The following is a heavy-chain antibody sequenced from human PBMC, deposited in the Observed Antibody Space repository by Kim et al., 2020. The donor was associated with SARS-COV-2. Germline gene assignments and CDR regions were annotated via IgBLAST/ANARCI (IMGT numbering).Heavy chain of an antibody. V-gene: IGHV3-33*01. D-gene: IGHD3-22*01. CDR1: GFTFTTYG. Sequence: GGSLRLSCAASGFTFTTYGMHWVRQAPGKGLEWVAVIWYDGSYKYYADSVKGRFTISRDNSKNTLYLQMNSLRAEDTAVYYCARGKDQSYYYDSSGYYYGDYWGQGTLVTVSS. CDR2: IWYDGSYK. J-gene: IGHJ4*02. CDR3: ARGKDQSYYYDSSGYYYGDY.